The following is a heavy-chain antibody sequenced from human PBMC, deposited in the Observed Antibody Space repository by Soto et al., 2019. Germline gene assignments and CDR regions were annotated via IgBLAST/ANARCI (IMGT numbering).Heavy chain of an antibody. V-gene: IGHV4-34*01. CDR3: ARGAYDRNYYYYYYMDV. CDR1: GGSFSGYY. J-gene: IGHJ6*03. Sequence: QVQLQQWGAGLLKPSETLSLTCAVYGGSFSGYYWSWIRQPPGKGLERIGEITHSGSTNYNPCLKSRVTISVDTSKNQFSLKLSSVTAADTAVYYCARGAYDRNYYYYYYMDVWGKGTTVTVS. CDR2: ITHSGST. D-gene: IGHD3-9*01.